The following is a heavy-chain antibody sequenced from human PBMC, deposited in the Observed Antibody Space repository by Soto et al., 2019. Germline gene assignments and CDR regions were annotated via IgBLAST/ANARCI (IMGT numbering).Heavy chain of an antibody. J-gene: IGHJ6*02. V-gene: IGHV3-33*01. CDR2: IWYDGSNK. CDR3: ARVYTAMAYYYYGMDV. D-gene: IGHD5-18*01. CDR1: GFTFSSYG. Sequence: GGSLRLSCAASGFTFSSYGMHWVRQAPGKGLEWVAVIWYDGSNKYYADSVKGRFTISRDNSKNTLYLQMNSLRAEDTAVYYCARVYTAMAYYYYGMDVWGQGTTVTVSS.